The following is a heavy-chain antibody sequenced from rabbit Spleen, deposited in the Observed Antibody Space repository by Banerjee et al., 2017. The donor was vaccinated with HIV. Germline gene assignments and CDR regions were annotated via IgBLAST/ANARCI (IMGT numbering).Heavy chain of an antibody. CDR3: ARDSGSYNGRLDL. V-gene: IGHV1S40*01. Sequence: QSLEESGGDLVKPGTSLTLTCTASGFSFSNKAVMCWVRQAPGKGLEWIACINAVTGKAVYASWAKGRFTISKTSSTTVTLQMTSLTAADTATYFCARDSGSYNGRLDLWGPGTLVTVS. J-gene: IGHJ3*01. D-gene: IGHD5-1*01. CDR1: GFSFSNKAV. CDR2: INAVTGKA.